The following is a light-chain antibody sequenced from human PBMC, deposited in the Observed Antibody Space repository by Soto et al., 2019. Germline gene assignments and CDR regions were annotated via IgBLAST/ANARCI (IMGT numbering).Light chain of an antibody. Sequence: EVVLTQSPATLSLSPGERATLSCRASRSVSSSLAWYQQKPGQAPKLLIYDASNRATGIPARFSGSGFGTDFTLTISSLEPEDFAVYYCQQRSNWPTFGGGTKVEIK. CDR2: DAS. V-gene: IGKV3-11*01. J-gene: IGKJ4*01. CDR3: QQRSNWPT. CDR1: RSVSSS.